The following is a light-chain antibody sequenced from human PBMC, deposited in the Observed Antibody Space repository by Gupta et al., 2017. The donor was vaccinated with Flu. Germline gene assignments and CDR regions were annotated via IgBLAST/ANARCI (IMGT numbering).Light chain of an antibody. Sequence: NVSTPSPGTLSLSPGEPDTLSCMASETVYPYYVSWFQQKPGQAPRLVIYGAFSRPIGVPDRFTAGGSETNFTLTITEVQPDDVAVYYCQQYGNSPRTFGPGTRLDVK. V-gene: IGKV3-20*01. CDR1: ETVYPYY. CDR3: QQYGNSPRT. J-gene: IGKJ3*01. CDR2: GAF.